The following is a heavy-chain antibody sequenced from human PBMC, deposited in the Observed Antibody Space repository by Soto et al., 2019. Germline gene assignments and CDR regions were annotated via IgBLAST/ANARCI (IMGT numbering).Heavy chain of an antibody. J-gene: IGHJ4*02. CDR2: IYYSGST. D-gene: IGHD6-19*01. CDR1: GGSISSGGYY. CDR3: AKDHHTTIPVASDF. Sequence: SETLSLTCTVSGGSISSGGYYWSWIRQHPGKGLEWIGYIYYSGSTYYNPSLKSRVTISVDTSKNTLYLQMNSLSPEDAAIYYCAKDHHTTIPVASDFWGQATLVTVSS. V-gene: IGHV4-31*03.